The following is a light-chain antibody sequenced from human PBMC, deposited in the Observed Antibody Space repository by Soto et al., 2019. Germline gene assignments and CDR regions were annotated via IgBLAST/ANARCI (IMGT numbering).Light chain of an antibody. Sequence: EIVMTQSPASLSVSPGERATLSCRASQSVASNLAWYQQKPGQAPRLLIYGASTRATGIPASFSGSGSGTEFTLTISSLQPKDLAVYYCQQHIIWPADTFGPGTKVDIK. J-gene: IGKJ3*01. CDR3: QQHIIWPADT. CDR2: GAS. V-gene: IGKV3-15*01. CDR1: QSVASN.